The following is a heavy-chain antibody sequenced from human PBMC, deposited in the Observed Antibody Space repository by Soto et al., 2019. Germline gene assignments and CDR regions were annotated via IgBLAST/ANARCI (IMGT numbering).Heavy chain of an antibody. CDR1: GGSISSYY. Sequence: ASETLSLTCTVSGGSISSYYWSWIRQPPGKGLEWIGYIYYSGSTNYNPSLKSRVTISVDTSKNQFSLKLSSVTAADTAVYYCARDRATYYGYDAFDIWGQGTMVTVS. J-gene: IGHJ3*02. CDR3: ARDRATYYGYDAFDI. V-gene: IGHV4-59*01. CDR2: IYYSGST. D-gene: IGHD3-3*01.